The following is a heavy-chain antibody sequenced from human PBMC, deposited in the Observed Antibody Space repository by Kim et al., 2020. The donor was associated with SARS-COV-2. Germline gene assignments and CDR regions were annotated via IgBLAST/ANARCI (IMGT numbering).Heavy chain of an antibody. Sequence: SETLSLTCSVSGGSINNYYWSWIRQPPGKGLEYIGYIYYSGSTNYNPSLKSRVTISVDTSKNQFSLKLSSVTAADTAVYYCARDGGVTMVRGGAFDIWGQGTMVTVSS. D-gene: IGHD3-10*01. CDR3: ARDGGVTMVRGGAFDI. V-gene: IGHV4-59*01. J-gene: IGHJ3*02. CDR1: GGSINNYY. CDR2: IYYSGST.